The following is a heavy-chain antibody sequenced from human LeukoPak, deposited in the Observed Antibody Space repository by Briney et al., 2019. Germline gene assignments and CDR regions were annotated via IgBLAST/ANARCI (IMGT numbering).Heavy chain of an antibody. V-gene: IGHV3-23*01. CDR2: ISGSGGST. J-gene: IGHJ4*02. CDR1: GNYW. Sequence: GGSLRLSCAASGNYWMHWVRQAPGKGLEWVSAISGSGGSTYYADSVKGRFTISRDNSKNTLYLQMNSPRAEDTAVYYCAKDPIAAAGPPSYYWGQGTLVTVSS. CDR3: AKDPIAAAGPPSYY. D-gene: IGHD6-13*01.